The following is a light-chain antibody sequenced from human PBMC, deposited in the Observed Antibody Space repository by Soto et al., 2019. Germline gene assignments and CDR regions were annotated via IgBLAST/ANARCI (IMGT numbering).Light chain of an antibody. CDR1: QSVTSN. CDR2: GAS. J-gene: IGKJ1*01. V-gene: IGKV3-15*01. CDR3: QQYNNWPPWT. Sequence: EVVMTQSPATLSVSPGESATLXXRASQSVTSNMAWYQQKPGQAPRLLXXGASTRATGIPARFSGSGSGTDFTLTISSLQPEDFAVYYCQQYNNWPPWTFGQGTKVDI.